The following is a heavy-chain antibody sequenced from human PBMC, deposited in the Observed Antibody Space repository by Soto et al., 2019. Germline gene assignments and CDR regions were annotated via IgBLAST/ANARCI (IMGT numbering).Heavy chain of an antibody. Sequence: GASVKVSCKASGYTFTSYYMHWVRQAPGQGLEWMGIINPSGGSTSYAQKFQGRVTMTRDTSTSTVYMELSSLRSEDTAVYYCARDNGLTGTTKDYFDYWGQGTLVTVSS. CDR1: GYTFTSYY. CDR2: INPSGGST. V-gene: IGHV1-46*01. D-gene: IGHD1-7*01. CDR3: ARDNGLTGTTKDYFDY. J-gene: IGHJ4*02.